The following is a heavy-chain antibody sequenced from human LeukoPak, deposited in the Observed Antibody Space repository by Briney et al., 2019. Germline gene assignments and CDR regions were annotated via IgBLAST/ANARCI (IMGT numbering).Heavy chain of an antibody. CDR3: ASRIVVVPAAMLTGPDNYYYGMDV. V-gene: IGHV1-69*06. D-gene: IGHD2-2*01. CDR2: IIPIFGTA. Sequence: ASVKVSCKASGGTFGSYAISWVRQAPGQGLEWMGGIIPIFGTANYAQKFQGRVTITADKSTSTAYMELSSLRSEDTAVYYCASRIVVVPAAMLTGPDNYYYGMDVWGKGTTVTVSS. J-gene: IGHJ6*04. CDR1: GGTFGSYA.